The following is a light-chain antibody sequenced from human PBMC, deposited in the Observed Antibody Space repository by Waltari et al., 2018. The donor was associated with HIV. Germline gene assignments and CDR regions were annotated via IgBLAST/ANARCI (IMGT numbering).Light chain of an antibody. Sequence: SYELTQPPSVSVSPGQTAMITCSADILPKQYAYWYQQRPGQAPVLGMYKDTERPSGIPERFSGSSSGTTVTLTISGVRAEDEADYYCQSADSNYPYFLGFGGGTKLTVL. CDR3: QSADSNYPYFLG. J-gene: IGLJ3*02. V-gene: IGLV3-25*03. CDR1: ILPKQY. CDR2: KDT.